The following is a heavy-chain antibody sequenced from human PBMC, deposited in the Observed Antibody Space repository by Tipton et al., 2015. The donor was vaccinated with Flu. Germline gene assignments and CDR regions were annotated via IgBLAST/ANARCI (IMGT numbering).Heavy chain of an antibody. J-gene: IGHJ4*02. CDR3: ARDDGDSPFDY. CDR2: IYYSGST. CDR1: GGSISSYY. D-gene: IGHD4-17*01. Sequence: TLSLTCTVSGGSISSYYWSWIRQPPGKGLEWIGYIYYSGSTNYNPSLKSRVTISVDTSKNQFSLKLSSVTAADTAVYYCARDDGDSPFDYWGQGTLVTVSS. V-gene: IGHV4-59*01.